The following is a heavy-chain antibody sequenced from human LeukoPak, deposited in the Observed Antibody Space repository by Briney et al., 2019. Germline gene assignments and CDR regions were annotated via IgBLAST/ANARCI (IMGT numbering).Heavy chain of an antibody. V-gene: IGHV4-34*01. Sequence: SETLSPTCAVYGGSFSGYYWSWIRQPPGKGLEWIGEINISGSTNYNPSLKSRVSISVDTSKNQFSLKLSSVTAADTAVYYCARGRGGSGYYYYYMDVWGKGTTVTVSS. D-gene: IGHD3-10*01. CDR3: ARGRGGSGYYYYYMDV. CDR2: INISGST. J-gene: IGHJ6*03. CDR1: GGSFSGYY.